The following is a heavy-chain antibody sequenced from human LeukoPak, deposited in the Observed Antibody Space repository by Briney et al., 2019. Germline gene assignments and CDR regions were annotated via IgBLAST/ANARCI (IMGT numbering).Heavy chain of an antibody. V-gene: IGHV3-53*01. CDR3: ARGRCSSSCRGYWFDP. Sequence: GGSLRLSCTVSGFTVSSNSMSWVRQAPGKGLEWVSFIYSDNTHYSDSVKGRFTISRDNSKNTLYLQMNSLRAEDTAVYYCARGRCSSSCRGYWFDPWGQGTLVTVSS. CDR2: IYSDNT. CDR1: GFTVSSNS. J-gene: IGHJ5*02. D-gene: IGHD6-13*01.